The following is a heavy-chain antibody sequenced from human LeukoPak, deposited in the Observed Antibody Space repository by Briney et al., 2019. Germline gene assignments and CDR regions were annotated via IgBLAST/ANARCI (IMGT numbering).Heavy chain of an antibody. CDR3: ARVVKSPGYSSSSYSY. CDR1: GCTFTGYY. D-gene: IGHD6-13*01. Sequence: ASVKVSCKASGCTFTGYYMLWVRQAPGQGLEWMGWMNPYSGGTNYAQQFQGRGTMIRDTSISTAYTELSSLRSADTAVYYCARVVKSPGYSSSSYSYWGQGTLVTVSS. CDR2: MNPYSGGT. V-gene: IGHV1-2*02. J-gene: IGHJ4*02.